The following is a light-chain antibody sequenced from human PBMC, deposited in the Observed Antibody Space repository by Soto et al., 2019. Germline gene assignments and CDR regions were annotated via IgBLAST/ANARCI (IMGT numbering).Light chain of an antibody. CDR3: QQYDNSPIT. CDR1: QSISSN. Sequence: EIAMTQSPASLSVFPWKRATLSCWASQSISSNLAWYQQKPGQAPRLLIYGSSNRATGIPDRFSVSGSGTDFTLTISRLEPEDFAVYYCQQYDNSPITFGHGTRLEIK. J-gene: IGKJ5*01. V-gene: IGKV3D-15*02. CDR2: GSS.